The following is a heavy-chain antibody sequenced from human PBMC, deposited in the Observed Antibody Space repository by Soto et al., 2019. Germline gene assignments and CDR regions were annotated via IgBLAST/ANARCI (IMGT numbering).Heavy chain of an antibody. D-gene: IGHD3-16*01. Sequence: SVEIGCEACRGTVSSYAISVVRQAPGQGLEWMGGIIPIFGTANYAQKFQGRVTITADESTSTAYMELSSLRSEDTAVYYCARDSGDYDYWGQGTLVTVSS. CDR2: IIPIFGTA. J-gene: IGHJ4*02. V-gene: IGHV1-69*13. CDR3: ARDSGDYDY. CDR1: RGTVSSYA.